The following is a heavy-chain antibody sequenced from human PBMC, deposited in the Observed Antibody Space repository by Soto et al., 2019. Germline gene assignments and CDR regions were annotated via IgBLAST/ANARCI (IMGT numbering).Heavy chain of an antibody. CDR1: GGSFSGYY. Sequence: SETLSLTCAVYGGSFSGYYWSWIRQPPGQGLEWIGEINHSGSTTYNPSLKSRVTISVDTSKHQFSLKLSSVTAADTAVYYCARDSFCSGGSCYYYGMDVWGQGTTVTVSS. CDR2: INHSGST. V-gene: IGHV4-34*01. D-gene: IGHD2-15*01. J-gene: IGHJ6*02. CDR3: ARDSFCSGGSCYYYGMDV.